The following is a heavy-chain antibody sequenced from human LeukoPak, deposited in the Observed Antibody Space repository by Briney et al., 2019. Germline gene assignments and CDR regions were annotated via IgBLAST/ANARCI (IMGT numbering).Heavy chain of an antibody. D-gene: IGHD5-24*01. CDR1: GGTFSSYA. CDR3: AGAQRERWLQLGAFDI. V-gene: IGHV1-69*11. Sequence: SVKVSCKASGGTFSSYAISWVRQAPGQGLEWMGRIIPILGTANYAQKFQGRVTITTDESTSTAYKELSSLRSEDTAVYYCAGAQRERWLQLGAFDIWGQGTMVTVSS. CDR2: IIPILGTA. J-gene: IGHJ3*02.